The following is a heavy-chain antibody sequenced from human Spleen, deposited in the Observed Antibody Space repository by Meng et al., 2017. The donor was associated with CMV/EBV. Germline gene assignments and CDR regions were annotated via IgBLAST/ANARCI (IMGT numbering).Heavy chain of an antibody. Sequence: GESLKISCAASGLTVSSNYMSWVRQAPGKGLEWVSIIYSGGSTYYADSVKGRFTISRDNSKNTLYLQMNSLRAEDTAVYYCAKEETLKMEVDIGFKSQGPYFDYWGQGTLVTVSS. CDR1: GLTVSSNY. D-gene: IGHD5-12*01. V-gene: IGHV3-53*01. CDR3: AKEETLKMEVDIGFKSQGPYFDY. J-gene: IGHJ4*02. CDR2: IYSGGST.